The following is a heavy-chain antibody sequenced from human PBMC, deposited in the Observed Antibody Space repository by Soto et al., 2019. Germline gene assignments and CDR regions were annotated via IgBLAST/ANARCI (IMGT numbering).Heavy chain of an antibody. CDR1: GFTFSSYG. CDR3: AKPFRFLEWLLPDY. J-gene: IGHJ4*02. V-gene: IGHV3-30*18. Sequence: GGSLRLSCAASGFTFSSYGMHWVRQAPGKGLEWVAVISYDGSNKYYADPVKGRFTISRDNSKNTLYLQMNSLRAEDTAVYYCAKPFRFLEWLLPDYWGQGTLVTVSS. CDR2: ISYDGSNK. D-gene: IGHD3-3*01.